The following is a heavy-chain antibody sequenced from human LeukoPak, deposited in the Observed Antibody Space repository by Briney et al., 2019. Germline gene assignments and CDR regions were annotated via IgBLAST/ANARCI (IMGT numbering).Heavy chain of an antibody. D-gene: IGHD6-13*01. CDR2: IYYSGST. V-gene: IGHV4-59*01. J-gene: IGHJ4*02. CDR3: ARDLYSSSWLNYFDY. Sequence: SETLSLTCTVSGGSISSYYWSWIRQPPGKGLEWIGYIYYSGSTNYNPSLKSRVTISVDTSKNQFSLKLSSVTAADTAVYYCARDLYSSSWLNYFDYRGQGTLVTVSS. CDR1: GGSISSYY.